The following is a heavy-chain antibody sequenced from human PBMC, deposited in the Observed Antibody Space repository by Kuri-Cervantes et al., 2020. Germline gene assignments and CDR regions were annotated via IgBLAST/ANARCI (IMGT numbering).Heavy chain of an antibody. CDR1: GGSFSGYY. J-gene: IGHJ5*02. CDR3: ARGRIAAAGTRWFDP. D-gene: IGHD6-13*01. Sequence: SQTLSLTCAVYGGSFSGYYWSWIRQPPGKGLEWIGEINHSGSTNYNPSLKSRVTISVDTSKNQFSLKLSSVTAADTAVYYCARGRIAAAGTRWFDPWGQGTLVTVSS. V-gene: IGHV4-34*01. CDR2: INHSGST.